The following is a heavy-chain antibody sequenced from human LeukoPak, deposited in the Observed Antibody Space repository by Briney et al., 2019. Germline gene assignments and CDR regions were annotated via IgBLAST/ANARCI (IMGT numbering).Heavy chain of an antibody. V-gene: IGHV3-7*01. CDR2: IKQDGSEK. CDR3: ARVKATTGTNKNHYYYYMDV. J-gene: IGHJ6*03. CDR1: GFTFSSYW. Sequence: GGSLRLSCAASGFTFSSYWMSWVRQAQGKGLEWVANIKQDGSEKYYVDSVKGRFTISRDNAKNSLYLQMNSLRAEDTAVYYCARVKATTGTNKNHYYYYMDVWGKGTTVTISS. D-gene: IGHD1-1*01.